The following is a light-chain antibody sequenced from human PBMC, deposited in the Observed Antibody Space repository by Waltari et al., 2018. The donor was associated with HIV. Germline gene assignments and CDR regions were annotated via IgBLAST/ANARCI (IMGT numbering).Light chain of an antibody. CDR2: QIS. J-gene: IGKJ1*01. CDR3: MQATHFPRT. Sequence: DIVLTQTPLSSPVTLGQPASISCKSRQSLVHSDGNTYLAWLQQRPGQSPRLLISQISKRFSGVPDRFSGSGAGTDFTLTISRVEAEDVGVYYCMQATHFPRTFGQGTKVEI. CDR1: QSLVHSDGNTY. V-gene: IGKV2-24*01.